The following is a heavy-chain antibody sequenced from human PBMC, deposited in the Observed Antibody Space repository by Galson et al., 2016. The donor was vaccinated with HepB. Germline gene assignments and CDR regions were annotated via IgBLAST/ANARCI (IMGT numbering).Heavy chain of an antibody. Sequence: SLRLSCAASGFTFSTYWMHWVRQVPGKGLEWVSRIKTDGSQTNYADSVKGRFTISRDISQNTLSLQMSSLRAEDTAVYYCTRGVDRAFDSWGQGTLVTVSS. J-gene: IGHJ5*01. CDR3: TRGVDRAFDS. V-gene: IGHV3-74*01. D-gene: IGHD3-22*01. CDR2: IKTDGSQT. CDR1: GFTFSTYW.